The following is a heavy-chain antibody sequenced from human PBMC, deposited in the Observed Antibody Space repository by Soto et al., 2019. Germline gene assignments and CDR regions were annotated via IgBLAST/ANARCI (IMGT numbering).Heavy chain of an antibody. CDR1: GFTFSSYW. J-gene: IGHJ6*02. V-gene: IGHV3-74*01. CDR2: ISIDGRST. Sequence: EVQLLESGGGLVQSGGSLRLSCAASGFTFSSYWMFWVRQAPGKGLVWVSRISIDGRSTNYADSVKGRFTISRDNAKNKLYLPMNSLRAEDTAVYYCARDPYQQWYGMDVWGQGTTVTVSS. CDR3: ARDPYQQWYGMDV. D-gene: IGHD6-19*01.